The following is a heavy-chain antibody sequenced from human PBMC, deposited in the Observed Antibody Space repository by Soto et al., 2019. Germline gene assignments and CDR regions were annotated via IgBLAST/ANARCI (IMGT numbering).Heavy chain of an antibody. CDR2: ISYDGSNK. V-gene: IGHV3-30-3*01. CDR1: GFTFSSYA. CDR3: ARDDWRLRLSYYYYYGMDV. Sequence: QVQLVESGGGVVQPGRSLRLSCAASGFTFSSYAMHWVRQAPGKGLEWVAVISYDGSNKYYADSVKGRFTISRDNSKNXLXXQMNSLRAEDTAVYYCARDDWRLRLSYYYYYGMDVWGQGTTVTVSS. J-gene: IGHJ6*02. D-gene: IGHD5-12*01.